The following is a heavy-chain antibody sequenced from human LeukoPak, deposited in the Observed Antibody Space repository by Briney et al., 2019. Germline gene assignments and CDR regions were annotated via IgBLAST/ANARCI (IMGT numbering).Heavy chain of an antibody. CDR3: AKDPGAYCSSTSCYAPYYYYYGMDV. CDR2: IKQDGSEK. CDR1: RFTFSEYW. V-gene: IGHV3-7*03. J-gene: IGHJ6*02. Sequence: GGSLRLSCAASRFTFSEYWMSWVRQAPGKGLEWVANIKQDGSEKYYVDSVKGRFTISRDNAKNSVYLQMNSLRAEDTAVYYCAKDPGAYCSSTSCYAPYYYYYGMDVWGQGTTVTVSS. D-gene: IGHD2-2*01.